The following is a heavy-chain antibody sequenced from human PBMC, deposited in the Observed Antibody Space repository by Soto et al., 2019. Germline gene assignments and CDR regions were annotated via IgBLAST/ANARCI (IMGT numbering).Heavy chain of an antibody. CDR2: INPNSGGT. V-gene: IGHV1-2*02. J-gene: IGHJ3*02. Sequence: ASVKVSCKASGYTFTGYYMHWVRQAPGQGLEWMGWINPNSGGTNYAQKFQGRVTMTADESTSTAYMELSSLRSEDTAVYYCARDGPTDIVVVVAASDAFDIWGQGTMVTVSS. CDR3: ARDGPTDIVVVVAASDAFDI. CDR1: GYTFTGYY. D-gene: IGHD2-15*01.